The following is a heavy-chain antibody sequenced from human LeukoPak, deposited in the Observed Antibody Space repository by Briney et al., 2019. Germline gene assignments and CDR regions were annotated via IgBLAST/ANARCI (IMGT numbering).Heavy chain of an antibody. V-gene: IGHV1-69*13. CDR2: IIPILGTA. CDR1: GGTFSSYA. Sequence: SVKVSCKASGGTFSSYAISWVRQAPGQGLEWMGGIIPILGTANYAQKFQGRVTITADESTSTAYMELSSLRSEDTAVYYCARGTRVEMATIPQIWFLDYWGQGTLVTVSS. D-gene: IGHD5-24*01. J-gene: IGHJ4*02. CDR3: ARGTRVEMATIPQIWFLDY.